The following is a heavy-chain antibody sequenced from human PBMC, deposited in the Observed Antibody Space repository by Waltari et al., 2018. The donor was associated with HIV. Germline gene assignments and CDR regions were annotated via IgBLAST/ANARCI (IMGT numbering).Heavy chain of an antibody. CDR2: MNQNSGAT. Sequence: QVQLVQSGAEVKKPGASVRVSCKASGYTFSNYDMNWVRQASGQGLAWMGWMNQNSGATGYAQKFQGRVSMTRSTSIRTAYMELSSLTSEDTAVYYCARTDRGVNGQEFDYWGQGTLVTVSS. CDR3: ARTDRGVNGQEFDY. J-gene: IGHJ4*02. D-gene: IGHD3-10*01. CDR1: GYTFSNYD. V-gene: IGHV1-8*01.